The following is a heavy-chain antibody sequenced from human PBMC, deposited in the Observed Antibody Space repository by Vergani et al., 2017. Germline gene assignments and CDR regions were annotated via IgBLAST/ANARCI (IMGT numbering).Heavy chain of an antibody. CDR2: ISPSSTTI. CDR1: GFTFSSYS. D-gene: IGHD3-10*01. J-gene: IGHJ6*03. CDR3: ARVQNGGYMDV. V-gene: IGHV3-48*01. Sequence: EVQLVESGGNLVQPGGSLRLSCAASGFTFSSYSMNWVRQAPGKGLEWVSYISPSSTTIYYADSVKGRFTISRENVKNSLYLQMNSLRAEDTAVYYCARVQNGGYMDVWGKGTTVTVSS.